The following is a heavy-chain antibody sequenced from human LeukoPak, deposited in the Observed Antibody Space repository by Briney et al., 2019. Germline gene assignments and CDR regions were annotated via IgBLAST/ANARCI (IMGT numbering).Heavy chain of an antibody. V-gene: IGHV4-59*08. CDR2: IYYSGST. D-gene: IGHD3-22*01. J-gene: IGHJ3*02. CDR3: ARNTMIVVDDAFDI. CDR1: GGSISSYY. Sequence: SETLSLTCTVSGGSISSYYWSWIRQPPGKGLEWIGHIYYSGSTNYNPSLKSRVTISVDTSKNQFSLKLSSVTAADTAVYYCARNTMIVVDDAFDIWGQGTMVTVSS.